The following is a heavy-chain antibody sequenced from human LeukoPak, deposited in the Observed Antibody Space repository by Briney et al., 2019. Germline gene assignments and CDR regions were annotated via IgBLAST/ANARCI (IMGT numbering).Heavy chain of an antibody. CDR3: ARLPQWGGTYHFDY. V-gene: IGHV5-51*01. D-gene: IGHD1-26*01. CDR2: IYPRDSDT. CDR1: GYSFTNYW. Sequence: GESLKISCQGSGYSFTNYWIGWVRQMPGKGLDWMGIIYPRDSDTRYSPSFQGQVTISADKSISMAYLQWSSLKASDTAMYYCARLPQWGGTYHFDYWGQGALLTVSS. J-gene: IGHJ4*02.